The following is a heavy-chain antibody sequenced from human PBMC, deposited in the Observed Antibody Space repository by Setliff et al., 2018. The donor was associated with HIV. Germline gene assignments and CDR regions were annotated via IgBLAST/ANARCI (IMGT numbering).Heavy chain of an antibody. J-gene: IGHJ6*03. Sequence: ASVKVSCKASGYIFTNYGITWVRQAPGQGLEWMGWISADNGNTNYAQKLQGRVTMTTDTSTGTADMELRSLRSDDTAVYYCARVPVSNYYYYMDVWGKGTTVTVS. CDR2: ISADNGNT. CDR1: GYIFTNYG. CDR3: ARVPVSNYYYYMDV. V-gene: IGHV1-18*01.